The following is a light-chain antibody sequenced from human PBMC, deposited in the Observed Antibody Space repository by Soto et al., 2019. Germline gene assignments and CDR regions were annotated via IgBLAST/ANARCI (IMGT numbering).Light chain of an antibody. CDR3: MQALQTPA. Sequence: DIVMTQSPLSLPVTPGEPASISCRSSQSLQHSNGYNYLDWYLQKPGQSPQILIYLASNRASVVPDRFSGSGSGTDFTLKISRVEAEDVEVYYCMQALQTPAFGQGTKVEIK. CDR2: LAS. CDR1: QSLQHSNGYNY. J-gene: IGKJ1*01. V-gene: IGKV2-28*01.